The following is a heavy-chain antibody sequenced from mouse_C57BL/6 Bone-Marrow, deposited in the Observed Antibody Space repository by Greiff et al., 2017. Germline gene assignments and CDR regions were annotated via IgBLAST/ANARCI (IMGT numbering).Heavy chain of an antibody. CDR2: IDPSDSDT. CDR1: GYTFTSYW. D-gene: IGHD4-1*01. Sequence: QVQLQQPGAELVMPGASVKLSCKASGYTFTSYWMHWVKQRPGQGLEWIGEIDPSDSDTNYNQKFKGKSTLTVDKSSSTAYMQLSSLTSEDSAVYYCARRLTGPYAMDYWGQGTSVTVSA. J-gene: IGHJ4*01. V-gene: IGHV1-69*01. CDR3: ARRLTGPYAMDY.